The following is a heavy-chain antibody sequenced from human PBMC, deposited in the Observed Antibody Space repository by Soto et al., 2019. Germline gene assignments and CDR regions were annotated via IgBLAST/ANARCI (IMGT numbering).Heavy chain of an antibody. Sequence: QVHLQESGPGLVKPSGTLSLTCGVSGGSINNGYWWTWVRQPPGKGLEWIGEKHHSGSTNYNLSLKSRVSISLDKSKNQFSLILSSVTAADTAVYYCAYSSGWWRLDFWGQATTVTVSS. CDR3: AYSSGWWRLDF. J-gene: IGHJ6*02. V-gene: IGHV4-4*02. D-gene: IGHD6-19*01. CDR1: GGSINNGYW. CDR2: KHHSGST.